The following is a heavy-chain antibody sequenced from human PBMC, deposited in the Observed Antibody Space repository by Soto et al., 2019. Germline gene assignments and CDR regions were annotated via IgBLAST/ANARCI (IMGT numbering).Heavy chain of an antibody. D-gene: IGHD1-1*01. CDR3: TTAGTTPYSYYYYMDV. Sequence: EVQLVESGGGLVKPGGSLRLSCAASGFTFSNAWMSWVRQAPGKGLEWVGLIKSKTDGGTTDYAAPVKGRFTISRDDSKNTLYLQMNSLKTEDTAVYYCTTAGTTPYSYYYYMDVWGKGTTVTVSS. V-gene: IGHV3-15*01. CDR2: IKSKTDGGTT. J-gene: IGHJ6*03. CDR1: GFTFSNAW.